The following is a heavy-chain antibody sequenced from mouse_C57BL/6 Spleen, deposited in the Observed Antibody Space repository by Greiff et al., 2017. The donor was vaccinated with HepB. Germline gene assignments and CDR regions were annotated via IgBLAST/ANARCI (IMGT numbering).Heavy chain of an antibody. CDR2: IYPGSGST. V-gene: IGHV1-55*01. Sequence: VQLQQSGAELMKPGASVKMSCKASGYTFTSYWITWVKQRPGQGLEWIGDIYPGSGSTNYNEKFKSKATLTVDTSSSTAYMQLSSLTSEDSAVYYCAKGDYDVGFAYWGQGTLVTVSA. J-gene: IGHJ3*01. CDR3: AKGDYDVGFAY. D-gene: IGHD2-4*01. CDR1: GYTFTSYW.